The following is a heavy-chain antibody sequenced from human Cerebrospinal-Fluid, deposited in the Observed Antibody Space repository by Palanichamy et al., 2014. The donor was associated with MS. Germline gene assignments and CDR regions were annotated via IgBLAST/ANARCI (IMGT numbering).Heavy chain of an antibody. Sequence: QVQLVQSGAEVKKPGASVKVSCKASGYIFSDYAIHWVRQAPGQNFEWMGWINTGNGKTQYSQKFQGRVTIIRDTSANTAYLDVGSLRSEDTAAYYCARDRSHLQIPDAFDIWGQGTMVTVSA. J-gene: IGHJ3*02. CDR3: ARDRSHLQIPDAFDI. V-gene: IGHV1-3*04. CDR2: INTGNGKT. CDR1: GYIFSDYA.